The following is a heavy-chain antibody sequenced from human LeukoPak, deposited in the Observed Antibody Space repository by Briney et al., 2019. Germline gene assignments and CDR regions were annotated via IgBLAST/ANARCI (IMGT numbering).Heavy chain of an antibody. D-gene: IGHD6-13*01. Sequence: SVKVSCKASGGTFSSYAISWVRQAPGQGLEWMGGIIPIFGTANYAQKFQGRVTITTDESTSTAYMELSSLRSEDTAVYYRAIVSSSWYETSWFDPWGQGTLVTVSS. CDR2: IIPIFGTA. CDR1: GGTFSSYA. J-gene: IGHJ5*02. CDR3: AIVSSSWYETSWFDP. V-gene: IGHV1-69*05.